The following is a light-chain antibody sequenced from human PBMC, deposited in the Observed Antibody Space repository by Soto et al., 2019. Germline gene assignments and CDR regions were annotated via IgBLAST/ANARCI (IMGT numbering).Light chain of an antibody. Sequence: QSVLTQPASVSGSPGQSITISCTGPSSDVGTYNYVSWYQHRPGKAPKLMIYDVSYRPSGVSNRFSGSKSANTASLTISGRQAEDEADYYCSSYTTSNTQVFGGGTKVTVL. V-gene: IGLV2-14*01. CDR1: SSDVGTYNY. CDR3: SSYTTSNTQV. CDR2: DVS. J-gene: IGLJ3*02.